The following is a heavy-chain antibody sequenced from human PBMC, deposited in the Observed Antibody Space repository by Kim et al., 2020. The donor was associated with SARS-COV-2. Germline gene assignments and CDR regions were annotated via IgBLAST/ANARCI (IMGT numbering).Heavy chain of an antibody. CDR1: GFTFSSYA. J-gene: IGHJ4*02. CDR2: VGTSGRNT. D-gene: IGHD3-22*01. CDR3: AKSGLGNYFDY. Sequence: GGSLRLSCAASGFTFSSYAMSWVRQAPGKGLEWVSSVGTSGRNTYYADSVKGRFTISRDNSKNTLYLQMNSLRAEDTAVYYCAKSGLGNYFDYWGQGTL. V-gene: IGHV3-23*01.